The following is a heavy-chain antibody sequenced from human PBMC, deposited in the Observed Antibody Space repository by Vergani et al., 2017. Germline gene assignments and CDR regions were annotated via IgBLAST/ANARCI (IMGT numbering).Heavy chain of an antibody. D-gene: IGHD7-27*01. CDR3: ARGWSWGGYYYYYMDV. CDR1: GYTFTSYD. Sequence: QVQLVQSGAEVKKPGASVKVSCKASGYTFTSYDINWVRPATGQRLEWMGMMNPNSVNTGYAQKFQGRVTMTRNTSISTAYMELRSLRSEDTAVYYGARGWSWGGYYYYYMDVWGKGTSVTVSS. V-gene: IGHV1-8*01. CDR2: MNPNSVNT. J-gene: IGHJ6*03.